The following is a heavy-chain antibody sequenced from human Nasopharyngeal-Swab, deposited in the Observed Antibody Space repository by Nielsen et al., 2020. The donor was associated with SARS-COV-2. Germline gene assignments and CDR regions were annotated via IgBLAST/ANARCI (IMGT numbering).Heavy chain of an antibody. CDR3: ARAIEAYGPRDVANEDF. D-gene: IGHD5-24*01. CDR2: IYYNGRT. Sequence: SETLSLTCSVSGGSLTSFFWSWIRQPPGKELEWLGYIYYNGRTTYNPSLKSRVTISVDTSNNQFPLKVASVTTADTAVYYCARAIEAYGPRDVANEDFWGRGTLVTVSS. V-gene: IGHV4-59*01. CDR1: GGSLTSFF. J-gene: IGHJ4*02.